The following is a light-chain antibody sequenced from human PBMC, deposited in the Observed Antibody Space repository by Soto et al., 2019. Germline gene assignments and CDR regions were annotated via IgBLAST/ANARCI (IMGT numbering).Light chain of an antibody. V-gene: IGLV2-14*01. J-gene: IGLJ2*01. CDR2: DVS. CDR1: SSDVGGYNY. Sequence: QSVLTQPASVSGSPGQSITISCTGTSSDVGGYNYVSWYQQHPGKAPKLMIYDVSNRPSGVSNRFSGSKSGDTASLTISGLQAEDEADYYCSSHTSSSTPVVFGGGTKLTVL. CDR3: SSHTSSSTPVV.